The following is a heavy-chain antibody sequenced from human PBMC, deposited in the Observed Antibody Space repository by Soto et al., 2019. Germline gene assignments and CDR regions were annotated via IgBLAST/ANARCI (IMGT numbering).Heavy chain of an antibody. J-gene: IGHJ4*02. V-gene: IGHV6-1*01. CDR3: ARDSPGYGDYVLFDY. CDR1: GDSVSSNTVA. D-gene: IGHD4-17*01. CDR2: TYYRSKWSH. Sequence: SQTLSLTCVISGDSVSSNTVAWNWIRQSPSGGLEWLGRTYYRSKWSHDYAVSVESRITINPDTSKNQFSLQLDSVTPADTAVYFCARDSPGYGDYVLFDYWGQGTRVTVS.